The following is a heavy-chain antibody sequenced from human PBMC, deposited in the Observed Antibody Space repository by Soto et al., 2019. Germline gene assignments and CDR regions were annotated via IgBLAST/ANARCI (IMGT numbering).Heavy chain of an antibody. D-gene: IGHD3-10*02. J-gene: IGHJ5*02. CDR1: GGSISNYY. CDR2: IFTSGGT. Sequence: QVQLQESGPGLVKPSETLSLTCTVSGGSISNYYWYWIRQPAGKGLEWIGRIFTSGGTNYNPSLKSPVIMSVDTSKNQFSLKLSSVTAADTAVYFCARGVRGASNWFDPWGQGTLVTVSS. V-gene: IGHV4-4*07. CDR3: ARGVRGASNWFDP.